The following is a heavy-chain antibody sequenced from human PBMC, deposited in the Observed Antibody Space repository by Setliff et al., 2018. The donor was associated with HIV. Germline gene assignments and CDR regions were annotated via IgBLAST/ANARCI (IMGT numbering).Heavy chain of an antibody. Sequence: SETLSLTCTASGGSISSRGYYWGWIRQPPGKELEWIGSIYYSGSTYYNPSLKSRVAISVDTSKNQFSLKLSSVTAADTAVFYCAREIYGGNSRPFDYWGQGTLVTVSS. CDR3: AREIYGGNSRPFDY. V-gene: IGHV4-39*07. J-gene: IGHJ4*02. CDR2: IYYSGST. CDR1: GGSISSRGYY. D-gene: IGHD4-17*01.